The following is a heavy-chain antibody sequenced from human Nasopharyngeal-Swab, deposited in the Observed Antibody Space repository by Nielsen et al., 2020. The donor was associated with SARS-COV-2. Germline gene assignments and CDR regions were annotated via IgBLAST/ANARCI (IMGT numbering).Heavy chain of an antibody. V-gene: IGHV4-34*01. J-gene: IGHJ6*02. CDR1: GGSFSVYY. Sequence: SETLSLTCAVYGGSFSVYYWTWIRQSPGKGLEWIGEINHSGSTKYNPSLKSRLTISVEVSKNQFSLRLTSLTAADTAVYYCARGKWVLSPPDHFYYGMDVWGQGTTVTVSS. D-gene: IGHD5-12*01. CDR2: INHSGST. CDR3: ARGKWVLSPPDHFYYGMDV.